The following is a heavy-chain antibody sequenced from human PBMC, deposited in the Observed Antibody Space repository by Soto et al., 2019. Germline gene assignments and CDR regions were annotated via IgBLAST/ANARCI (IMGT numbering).Heavy chain of an antibody. V-gene: IGHV1-2*02. CDR3: ARTNPTKYYDYVWGDYRREGMDV. D-gene: IGHD3-16*02. CDR1: GYTFTGYY. J-gene: IGHJ6*02. Sequence: ASVKVSCKASGYTFTGYYMHWVRQAPGQGLEWMGWINPDSGGTNYAQKFQGRVTMTRDTSISTAYMELSRLRSDDTAVYYCARTNPTKYYDYVWGDYRREGMDVWGQGTTVTVSS. CDR2: INPDSGGT.